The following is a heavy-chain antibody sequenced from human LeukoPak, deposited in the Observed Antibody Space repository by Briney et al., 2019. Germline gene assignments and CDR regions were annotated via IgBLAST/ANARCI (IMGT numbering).Heavy chain of an antibody. J-gene: IGHJ4*02. CDR1: GFTFSSYA. CDR3: AKLVSYSYGFYYFDY. V-gene: IGHV3-23*01. Sequence: GGSLRLSCAASGFTFSSYAMSWVRQAPGKGPEWVSAISGSGGSTYYADSVEGRFTISRDNSKNTLYLQMNSLRAEDTAVYYCAKLVSYSYGFYYFDYWGQGTLVTVSS. D-gene: IGHD5-18*01. CDR2: ISGSGGST.